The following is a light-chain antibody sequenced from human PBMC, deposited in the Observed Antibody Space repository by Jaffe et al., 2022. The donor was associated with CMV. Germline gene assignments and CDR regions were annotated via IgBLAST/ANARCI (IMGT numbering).Light chain of an antibody. CDR2: GKN. J-gene: IGLJ3*02. V-gene: IGLV3-19*01. Sequence: SSELTQDPAVSVPLGQTVRITCQGDSLRSYYPNWYQQKPGQAPVLVIFGKNNRPSEIPDRISASSSGNSASLTITGAQAEDEADYYCNSRDTSGNHWLFGGGTKVTVL. CDR3: NSRDTSGNHWL. CDR1: SLRSYY.